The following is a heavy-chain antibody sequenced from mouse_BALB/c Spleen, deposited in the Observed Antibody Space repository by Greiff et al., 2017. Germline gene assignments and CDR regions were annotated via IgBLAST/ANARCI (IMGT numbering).Heavy chain of an antibody. CDR2: ISSGGSYT. J-gene: IGHJ3*01. D-gene: IGHD1-2*01. V-gene: IGHV5-9-3*01. CDR3: ARQEDTTATFFAY. CDR1: GFTFSSYA. Sequence: EVKLVESGGGLVKPGGSLKLSCAASGFTFSSYAMSWVRQTPEKRLEWVATISSGGSYTYYPDSVKGRFTISRDNAKNTLYLQMSSLRSEDTAMYYCARQEDTTATFFAYWGQGTLVTVSA.